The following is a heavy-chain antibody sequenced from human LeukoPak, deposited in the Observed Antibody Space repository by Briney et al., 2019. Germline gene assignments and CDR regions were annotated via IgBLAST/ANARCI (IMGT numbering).Heavy chain of an antibody. CDR1: GFTFSSYW. CDR3: ARDPALSVY. CDR2: IKQDGSEK. V-gene: IGHV3-7*01. J-gene: IGHJ4*02. Sequence: GGSLRLSCAAPGFTFSSYWMSWVRQAPGKGLEWVANIKQDGSEKYYVDSVKGRFTISRDNAKNSLFLQMNRLRAEDTAVYYCARDPALSVYWGQGTLVIVSS.